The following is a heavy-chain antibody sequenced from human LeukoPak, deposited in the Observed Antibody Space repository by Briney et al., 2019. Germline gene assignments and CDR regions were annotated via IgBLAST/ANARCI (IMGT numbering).Heavy chain of an antibody. J-gene: IGHJ4*02. CDR2: IFYGGST. Sequence: PSETLSLTCTVCDGSISTSSYLWGWIRLPLGKGLEWIGSIFYGGSTYYNPSLKSRVTISVDTSKNQFSLKLSSVTAADTAVYYCARAFYCDSSGFYYLDYWGQGTLVTVSS. V-gene: IGHV4-39*07. D-gene: IGHD3-22*01. CDR3: ARAFYCDSSGFYYLDY. CDR1: DGSISTSSYL.